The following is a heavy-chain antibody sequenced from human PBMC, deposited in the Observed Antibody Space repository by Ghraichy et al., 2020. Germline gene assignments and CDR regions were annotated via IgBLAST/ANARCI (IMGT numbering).Heavy chain of an antibody. CDR3: ATRGIAAADWYFDL. J-gene: IGHJ2*01. V-gene: IGHV3-30*03. CDR2: ISYDGSNK. D-gene: IGHD6-13*01. Sequence: GGSLRLSCAASGFTFSSYGMHWVRQAPGKGLEWVAVISYDGSNKYYADSVKGRFTISRDNSKNTLYLQMNSLRAEDTAGDYCATRGIAAADWYFDLWGRGTLVTVSS. CDR1: GFTFSSYG.